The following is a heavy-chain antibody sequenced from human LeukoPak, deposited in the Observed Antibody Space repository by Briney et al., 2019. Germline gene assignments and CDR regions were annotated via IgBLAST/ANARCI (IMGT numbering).Heavy chain of an antibody. J-gene: IGHJ1*01. CDR3: ASALGPAH. Sequence: PGGSLRLSCAASGFTFSTYSMNWVRQAPGKGLEWVSYISNSSSTIYYADSVKGRFTISRDNAKDSLYLQMDSLRAEDTAVYYCASALGPAHWGQGPLVTVSS. V-gene: IGHV3-48*01. D-gene: IGHD2-2*01. CDR1: GFTFSTYS. CDR2: ISNSSSTI.